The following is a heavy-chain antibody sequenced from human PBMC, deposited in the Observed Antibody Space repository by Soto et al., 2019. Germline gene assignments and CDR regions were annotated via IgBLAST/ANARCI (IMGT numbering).Heavy chain of an antibody. CDR2: ISAYNGNT. CDR1: GYSFTNYG. D-gene: IGHD6-19*01. Sequence: QDQLVQSGVEVKKPGASVKVSCKASGYSFTNYGITWVRQAPGQGFEWMGWISAYNGNTNYAQKFQGRVPMTTDASTSTAYLELRSLRSDDTAVYYCARDRGVAPPVAGNTHYYYDMDVWGKGTTVTVSS. CDR3: ARDRGVAPPVAGNTHYYYDMDV. V-gene: IGHV1-18*01. J-gene: IGHJ6*03.